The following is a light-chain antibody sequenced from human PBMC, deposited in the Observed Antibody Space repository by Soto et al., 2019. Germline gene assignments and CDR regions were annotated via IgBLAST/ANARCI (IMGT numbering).Light chain of an antibody. CDR2: EVR. Sequence: QSALTQPASVSGSPGQSITISCTGTSSDVGRYNYVSWYQQHPGKAPKLMIYEVRNRPSGVSSRFSGSKSGTSATLGITGLQTGDEADYYCGTWDSSLSAGVFGGGTKLTVL. CDR3: GTWDSSLSAGV. V-gene: IGLV2-14*01. CDR1: SSDVGRYNY. J-gene: IGLJ3*02.